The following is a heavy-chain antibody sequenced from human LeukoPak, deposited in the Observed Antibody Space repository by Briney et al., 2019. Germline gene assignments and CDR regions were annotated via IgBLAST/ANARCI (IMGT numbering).Heavy chain of an antibody. CDR3: ARGRYFDWLNWFDP. CDR2: VYYSGST. J-gene: IGHJ5*02. V-gene: IGHV4-59*01. D-gene: IGHD3-9*01. CDR1: GGSISTYY. Sequence: SETLSLACTVSGGSISTYYWSWIRQPPGKGLEWIGYVYYSGSTNYNPSLKSRVTISADTSKNQFSLRLSSVTAADTAVYFCARGRYFDWLNWFDPWGQEPWSPSPQ.